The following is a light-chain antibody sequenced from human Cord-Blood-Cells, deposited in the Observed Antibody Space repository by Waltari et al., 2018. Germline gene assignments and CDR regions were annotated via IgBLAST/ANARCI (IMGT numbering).Light chain of an antibody. CDR2: AAS. CDR1: QGISSY. J-gene: IGKJ1*01. CDR3: QQYYSYTQT. V-gene: IGKV1-8*01. Sequence: AIRMTQSPSSFSASTGDRVTITCRASQGISSYLAWYQQKPGKAPKLLIYAASTLQSGVPSRFSGSGSGTDFTLTISCLQSEDFATYYCQQYYSYTQTFDQGP.